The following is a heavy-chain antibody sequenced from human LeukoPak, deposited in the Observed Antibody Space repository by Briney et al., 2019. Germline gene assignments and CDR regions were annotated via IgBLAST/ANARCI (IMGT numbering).Heavy chain of an antibody. J-gene: IGHJ6*03. Sequence: SETLSLTCTVSGGSISSYYWSWIRQPPGKGLEWIGYIYYSGGTNYNPSLKSRVTISVDTSKNQFSLKLSSVTAADTAVYYCARANPSTFVYYMDVWGKGTTVTVSS. CDR1: GGSISSYY. V-gene: IGHV4-59*01. CDR2: IYYSGGT. D-gene: IGHD5/OR15-5a*01. CDR3: ARANPSTFVYYMDV.